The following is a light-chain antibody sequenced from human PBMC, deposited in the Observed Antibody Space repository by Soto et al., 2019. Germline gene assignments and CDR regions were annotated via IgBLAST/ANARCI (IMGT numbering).Light chain of an antibody. CDR3: QQYDNVVFT. Sequence: DVQMTQSPSSLSASVGDRITITCQASQDIGKFSNWYQQKPGKAPKILIYDGSNLETGVPGRFSGGGSGTHFTFTISSLQPEDIGTYYCQQYDNVVFTFGPGTKVDLK. V-gene: IGKV1-33*01. CDR1: QDIGKF. CDR2: DGS. J-gene: IGKJ3*01.